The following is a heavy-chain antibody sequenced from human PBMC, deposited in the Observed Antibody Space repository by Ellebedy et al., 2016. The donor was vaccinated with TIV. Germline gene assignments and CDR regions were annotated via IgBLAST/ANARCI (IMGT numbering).Heavy chain of an antibody. Sequence: PGGSLRLSCAASGFRSDDYGMSWVRQVPGKGPEWVSGINWNGTSTGYADSVKGRFTISRDNARISLYLQMNSLRVEDTAVYHCVLYCGRPSCYVDYWGQGILVTVST. CDR3: VLYCGRPSCYVDY. CDR2: INWNGTST. J-gene: IGHJ4*02. V-gene: IGHV3-20*01. CDR1: GFRSDDYG. D-gene: IGHD2-2*01.